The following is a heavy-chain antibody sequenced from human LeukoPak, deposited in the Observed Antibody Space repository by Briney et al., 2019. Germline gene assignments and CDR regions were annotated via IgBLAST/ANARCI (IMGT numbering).Heavy chain of an antibody. V-gene: IGHV3-23*01. J-gene: IGHJ4*02. D-gene: IGHD5-18*01. CDR3: AGRPTGYSSGYIH. CDR1: GFTFSSYA. CDR2: ISGSGGST. Sequence: GGYLRLSCAASGFTFSSYAMSWVRQAPGKGLEWVSAISGSGGSTYYADSVKGRFTISRDNSKNTLYLQMNSLRVEDTAVYYCAGRPTGYSSGYIHWGQGTLVTVSS.